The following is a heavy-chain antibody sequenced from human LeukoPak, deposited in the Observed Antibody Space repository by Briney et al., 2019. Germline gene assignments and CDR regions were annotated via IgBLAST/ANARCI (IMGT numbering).Heavy chain of an antibody. CDR3: ARVSYCSGGSCYSYYYYYGMDV. CDR1: GFTFSSYA. V-gene: IGHV3-7*01. D-gene: IGHD2-15*01. CDR2: IKQDGSEK. Sequence: HTGGSLRLSCAASGFTFSSYAMSWVRQAPGKGLEWVANIKQDGSEKYYVDSVKGRFTISRDNAKNSLYLQMISLRAEDTAVYYCARVSYCSGGSCYSYYYYYGMDVWGQGTTVTVSS. J-gene: IGHJ6*02.